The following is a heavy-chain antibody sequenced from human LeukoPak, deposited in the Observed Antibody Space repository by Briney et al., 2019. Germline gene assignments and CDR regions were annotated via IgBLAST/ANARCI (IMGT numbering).Heavy chain of an antibody. CDR3: ARGEEKATITGLDS. CDR2: ISSSSTYI. J-gene: IGHJ4*02. V-gene: IGHV3-21*01. Sequence: AGGSLRLSCAASGFTFSNYDMHWVRQAPGKGLEWVSAISSSSTYIYYEDSMKGRFTISRDNAENSLFLQLNSLRAEDTAVYFCARGEEKATITGLDSWGQGTLVTVSS. CDR1: GFTFSNYD. D-gene: IGHD5-24*01.